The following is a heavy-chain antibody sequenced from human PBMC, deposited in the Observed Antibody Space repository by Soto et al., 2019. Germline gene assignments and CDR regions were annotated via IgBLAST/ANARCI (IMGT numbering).Heavy chain of an antibody. J-gene: IGHJ4*02. V-gene: IGHV1-46*01. D-gene: IGHD5-18*01. CDR1: GYTFTHYY. Sequence: GASVKVSCKASGYTFTHYYIHWLRQSPGQGLEWMGIINPNGGVTTYAQKFRAGFTMTRDTSTSTVYMELSSLRSEDSAVYYCATSVNSAMAFDYWGQGTLVTVSS. CDR3: ATSVNSAMAFDY. CDR2: INPNGGVT.